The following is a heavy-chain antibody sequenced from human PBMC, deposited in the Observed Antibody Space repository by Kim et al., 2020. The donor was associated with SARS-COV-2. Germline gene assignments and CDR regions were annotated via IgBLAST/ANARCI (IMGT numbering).Heavy chain of an antibody. V-gene: IGHV3-7*01. CDR2: IKQDGSDR. D-gene: IGHD3-3*01. Sequence: GGSLRLSCGASGFSFGSYWMNWVRQAPGKGLEWVANIKQDGSDRNYVDSVKGRFTISRDNTKNSVFLQMNSLRAEDTAVYYCARGGSDYWSGYYNYFDPWGQGTLVTVSS. J-gene: IGHJ5*02. CDR1: GFSFGSYW. CDR3: ARGGSDYWSGYYNYFDP.